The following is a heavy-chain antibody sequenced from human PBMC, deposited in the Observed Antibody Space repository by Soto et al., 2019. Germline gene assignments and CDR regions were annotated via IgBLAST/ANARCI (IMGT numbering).Heavy chain of an antibody. V-gene: IGHV4-59*01. Sequence: PSETLSLTCTVSGGSIRSLYWSWIRQPPGKGLEWIGHIYPSGSTDYNPSLKSRVTISSDTSESQFSLKVHSVTPADTAVYYCARGDGYNSAFDIWGQGTMVTVS. CDR1: GGSIRSLY. CDR3: ARGDGYNSAFDI. D-gene: IGHD5-12*01. J-gene: IGHJ3*02. CDR2: IYPSGST.